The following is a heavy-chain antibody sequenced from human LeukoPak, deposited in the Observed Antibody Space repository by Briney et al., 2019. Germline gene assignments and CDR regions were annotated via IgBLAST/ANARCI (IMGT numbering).Heavy chain of an antibody. V-gene: IGHV3-11*01. CDR3: ARATSYDFWSGYTPPHWFDP. J-gene: IGHJ5*02. D-gene: IGHD3-3*01. CDR2: ISSSGSTI. Sequence: GGSLRLSCAASGFTFSDYYMSWIRQAPGKGLEWVSYISSSGSTIYYADSVKGRFTISRDNAKNSLYLQMNSLRAEDTAVYYCARATSYDFWSGYTPPHWFDPWGQGTLVTVSS. CDR1: GFTFSDYY.